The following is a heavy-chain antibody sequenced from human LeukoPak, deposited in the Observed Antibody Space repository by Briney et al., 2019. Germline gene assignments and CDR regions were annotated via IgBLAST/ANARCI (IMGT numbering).Heavy chain of an antibody. CDR2: ISGSGGST. Sequence: GGSLRLSCAASGFTFSSYAMSWVRQAPGKGLEWVSAISGSGGSTYYADSVKGRFTISRDNCKNTLYLQMNSLRAEDTAVYYCAKDRNPWLVSGVYFDYWGQGTLVTVSS. CDR1: GFTFSSYA. V-gene: IGHV3-23*01. D-gene: IGHD6-19*01. CDR3: AKDRNPWLVSGVYFDY. J-gene: IGHJ4*02.